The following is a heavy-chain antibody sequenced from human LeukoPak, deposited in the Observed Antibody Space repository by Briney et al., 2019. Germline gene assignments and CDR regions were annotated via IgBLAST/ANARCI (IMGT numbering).Heavy chain of an antibody. V-gene: IGHV3-64D*09. J-gene: IGHJ4*02. CDR3: VKDLRSDFMGVLSRYLSY. D-gene: IGHD2/OR15-2a*01. CDR2: ISRNGGST. CDR1: GFSFSNAW. Sequence: GGSLRLSCAASGFSFSNAWMSWVRQAPGKGLEYVAAISRNGGSTYYADSVKGRFTISRDNSKNTLYLQMSSLRAENTAVYLCVKDLRSDFMGVLSRYLSYWGQGTLVTVSS.